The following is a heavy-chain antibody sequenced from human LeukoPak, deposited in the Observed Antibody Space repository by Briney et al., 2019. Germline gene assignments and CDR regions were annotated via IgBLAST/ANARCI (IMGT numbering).Heavy chain of an antibody. V-gene: IGHV3-30*18. CDR1: GFTFSSYG. CDR2: ISYDGSNK. J-gene: IGHJ4*02. Sequence: PGGSLRLSCAASGFTFSSYGMHWVRQAPGKWLEWVAVISYDGSNKYYADSVKGRFTISRDNSKNTLYLQMNSLRAEDTAVYYCAKDWYGSGSYDYWGQGTLVTVSS. D-gene: IGHD3-10*01. CDR3: AKDWYGSGSYDY.